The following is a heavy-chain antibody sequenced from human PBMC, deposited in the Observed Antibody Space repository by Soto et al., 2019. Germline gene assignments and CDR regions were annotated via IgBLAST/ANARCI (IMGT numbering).Heavy chain of an antibody. CDR1: GDSVSSNSAA. V-gene: IGHV6-1*01. CDR3: ARDLGYSSGWNWYYFDY. Sequence: PSQTLSLTCAISGDSVSSNSAAWNWIRQSPSRGLEWLGRTYYRSKWYNDYAVSVKSRITINPDTSKNQFSLQLNSVTPEDTAVYYCARDLGYSSGWNWYYFDYWGQGTLVTVSS. D-gene: IGHD6-19*01. J-gene: IGHJ4*02. CDR2: TYYRSKWYN.